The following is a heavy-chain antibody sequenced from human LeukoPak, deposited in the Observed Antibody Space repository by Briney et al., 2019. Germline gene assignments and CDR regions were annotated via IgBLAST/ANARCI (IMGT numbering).Heavy chain of an antibody. CDR1: GFTISNYN. D-gene: IGHD3-10*01. CDR2: ITSGTYV. V-gene: IGHV3-69-1*01. Sequence: GGSLRLSCAASGFTISNYNMNWVRQAPGKGLEWVASITSGTYVHYADSVKGRFTISRDNSKNTLYLQMNSLRAEDTAVYYCASVGGGLGEYGSGSYWGQGTLVTVSS. J-gene: IGHJ4*02. CDR3: ASVGGGLGEYGSGSY.